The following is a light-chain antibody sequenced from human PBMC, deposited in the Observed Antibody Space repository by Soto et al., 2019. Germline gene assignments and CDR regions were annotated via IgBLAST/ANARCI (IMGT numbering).Light chain of an antibody. CDR3: RSYTSSSKV. Sequence: QSVLTQPASVSGSPGQSITISCTGTSSDVGGYNYVSWYQQHPGKAPKLMIYDVSNRPSGVSNRFSGSKSGNTASLTISGLQAEDEAEYYCRSYTSSSKVFGTGTKLTGL. CDR1: SSDVGGYNY. J-gene: IGLJ1*01. CDR2: DVS. V-gene: IGLV2-14*01.